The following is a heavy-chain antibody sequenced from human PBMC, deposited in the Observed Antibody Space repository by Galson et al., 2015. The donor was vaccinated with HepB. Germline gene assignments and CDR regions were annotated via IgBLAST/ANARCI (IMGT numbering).Heavy chain of an antibody. J-gene: IGHJ4*02. Sequence: SLRLSCAASGFTFNQYAMHWVRQAPGKGLEWVAVISYDESKTDYADSVTGRFTISRDNSKNTLYLDANSLRPEDTALYFCARDRYSSGRYYFEYWGQGTLVTVAS. CDR1: GFTFNQYA. V-gene: IGHV3-30*03. CDR3: ARDRYSSGRYYFEY. D-gene: IGHD2-15*01. CDR2: ISYDESKT.